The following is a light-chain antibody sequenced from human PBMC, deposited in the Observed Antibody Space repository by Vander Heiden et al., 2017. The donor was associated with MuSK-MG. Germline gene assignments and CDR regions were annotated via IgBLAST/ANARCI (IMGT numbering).Light chain of an antibody. CDR2: KDT. CDR3: HSADSSGSFVV. V-gene: IGLV3-25*03. CDR1: ALPKQY. J-gene: IGLJ2*01. Sequence: SFELTQPPSVSVSPGQTARMSCSGHALPKQYVYGYQQKPGQAPVLVIYKDTERHSGIPERFSGSDSGTTVTLTINGVEAEDEADYYCHSADSSGSFVVFGGGTKLTVL.